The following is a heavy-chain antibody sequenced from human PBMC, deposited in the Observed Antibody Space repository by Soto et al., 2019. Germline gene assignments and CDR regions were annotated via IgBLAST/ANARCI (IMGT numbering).Heavy chain of an antibody. CDR1: GYFFSGYH. V-gene: IGHV1-2*02. Sequence: QVQLEQSGAEVKKPGASVKVSCKASGYFFSGYHMHWVRQAPVQGLEWLGWITTDSGSTTYAQTFPGRGTMTSNNSITTAYMELSRLRAAATAAYYCARAYLPVAADYGIDVCSKGTTVTASS. CDR2: ITTDSGST. J-gene: IGHJ6*04. CDR3: ARAYLPVAADYGIDV. D-gene: IGHD6-19*01.